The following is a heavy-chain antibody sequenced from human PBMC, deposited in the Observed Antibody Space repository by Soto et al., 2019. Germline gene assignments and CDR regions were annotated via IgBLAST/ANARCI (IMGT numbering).Heavy chain of an antibody. CDR3: AKDSSSWYSSEYFQH. CDR1: GFTFSSYG. Sequence: LRLSCAASGFTFSSYGMHWVRQAPGKGLEWVAVISYDGSNKYYADSVKGRFTISRDNSKNTLYLQMNSLRAEDTAVYYCAKDSSSWYSSEYFQHWGQGTLVTVSS. J-gene: IGHJ1*01. CDR2: ISYDGSNK. V-gene: IGHV3-30*18. D-gene: IGHD6-13*01.